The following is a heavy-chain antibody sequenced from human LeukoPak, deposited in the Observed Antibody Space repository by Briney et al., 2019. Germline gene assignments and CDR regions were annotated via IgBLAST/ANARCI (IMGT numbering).Heavy chain of an antibody. CDR2: IYSSGST. Sequence: SETLSLTCAFWVGSIRSCYRRCTTQPPGKGLQWIGFIYSSGSTNYNPSLKSRVTISLDTSKNQFSLRVSSVTSADTAVYYCARANSGYDYALDIWGQGTMVTVSS. V-gene: IGHV4-59*01. CDR3: ARANSGYDYALDI. D-gene: IGHD5-12*01. CDR1: VGSIRSCY. J-gene: IGHJ3*02.